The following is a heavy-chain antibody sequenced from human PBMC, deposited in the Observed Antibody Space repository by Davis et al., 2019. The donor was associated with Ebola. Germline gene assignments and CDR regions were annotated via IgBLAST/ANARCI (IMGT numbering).Heavy chain of an antibody. CDR2: MYYSGGT. CDR1: GGSISATNHF. Sequence: SETLSLTCTVSGGSISATNHFWGWIRQPPGKGLEWIGSMYYSGGTYFNPSLKSRVSISIDTSKNQLSLRLNSVTAADTAVYYCARQYGSGSYGGFDPWGQGTLVIVSS. V-gene: IGHV4-39*01. CDR3: ARQYGSGSYGGFDP. D-gene: IGHD3-10*01. J-gene: IGHJ5*02.